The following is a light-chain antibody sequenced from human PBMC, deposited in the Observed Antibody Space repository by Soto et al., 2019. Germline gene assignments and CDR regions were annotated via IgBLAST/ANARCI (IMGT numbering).Light chain of an antibody. CDR3: SSFAGSNNFPYV. J-gene: IGLJ1*01. CDR2: EIN. CDR1: SSDVGAYDY. Sequence: PSASGSPGQSVTISCTGTSSDVGAYDYVSWYQQHPGKAPKLMIYEINKRPSGVPDRFSGSKSGNTASLTVSGLQAEDEADYYCSSFAGSNNFPYVFGTGTKVTVL. V-gene: IGLV2-8*01.